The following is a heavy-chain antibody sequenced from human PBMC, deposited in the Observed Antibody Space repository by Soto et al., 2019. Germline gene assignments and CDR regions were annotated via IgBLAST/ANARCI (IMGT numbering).Heavy chain of an antibody. CDR1: GFTFSSYG. V-gene: IGHV3-30*18. J-gene: IGHJ6*02. CDR3: AKAAMPGDFWSGGYYYYYGMDV. Sequence: QVQLVESGGGVVQPGRSLRLSCAASGFTFSSYGMHWVRQAPGKGLEWVAVISYDGSNKYYADSVQGRFTSSRDNSKNTLYLQRNSLSAEDTAVYDCAKAAMPGDFWSGGYYYYYGMDVWGQGPRSPSP. CDR2: ISYDGSNK. D-gene: IGHD3-3*01.